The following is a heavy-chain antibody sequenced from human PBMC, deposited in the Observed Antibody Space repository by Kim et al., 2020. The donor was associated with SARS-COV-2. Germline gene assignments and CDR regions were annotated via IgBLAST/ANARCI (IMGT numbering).Heavy chain of an antibody. Sequence: SETLSLTCAVYGGSFSGYYWSWIRQPPGKGLEWIGEINHSGSTNYNPSLKSRVTISVDTSKNQFSLKLSSVTAADTAVYYCARTSIGSAFDIWGQGTMVT. V-gene: IGHV4-34*01. J-gene: IGHJ3*02. CDR2: INHSGST. CDR3: ARTSIGSAFDI. CDR1: GGSFSGYY. D-gene: IGHD1-26*01.